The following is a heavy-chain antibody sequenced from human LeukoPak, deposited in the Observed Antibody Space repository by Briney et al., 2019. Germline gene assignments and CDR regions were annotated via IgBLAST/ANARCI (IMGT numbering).Heavy chain of an antibody. CDR2: IKPDGGHQ. CDR3: VKDRGASNWPWGPLDL. D-gene: IGHD4-11*01. J-gene: IGHJ4*02. V-gene: IGHV3-7*03. CDR1: GLAFSDYW. Sequence: PGVSLRLSCAASGLAFSDYWMSWVRQAPGKGLELVANIKPDGGHQNYVDSVKGRFTISRDNAKNSLYLQMDSLRAEDTALYYCVKDRGASNWPWGPLDLWGQGTLVTVSS.